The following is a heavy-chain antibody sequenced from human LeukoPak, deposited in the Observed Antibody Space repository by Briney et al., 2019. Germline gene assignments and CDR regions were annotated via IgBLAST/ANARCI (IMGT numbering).Heavy chain of an antibody. CDR2: ISYDGSNK. J-gene: IGHJ4*02. CDR1: GFTFSSYG. Sequence: PGGSLRLSCAASGFTFSSYGMHWVRQAPGKGLEWVALISYDGSNKYYADSVKGRFTISRDNSKSTLYLQMNSLRAEDTAVYYCAKDGGSGYYSQYYFDYWGQGTLVTVSS. V-gene: IGHV3-30*18. D-gene: IGHD3-22*01. CDR3: AKDGGSGYYSQYYFDY.